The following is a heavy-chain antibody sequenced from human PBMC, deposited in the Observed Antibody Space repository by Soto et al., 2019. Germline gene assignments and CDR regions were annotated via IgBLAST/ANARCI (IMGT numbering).Heavy chain of an antibody. CDR1: GDSVSTNSAA. D-gene: IGHD3-10*01. J-gene: IGHJ6*02. V-gene: IGHV6-1*01. CDR3: ARAGPDYYYYGLDV. CDR2: TYYRSKWYN. Sequence: SQTLSLTCAVSGDSVSTNSAAWNWIRQSPSRGLEWLGRTYYRSKWYNDYAVSVKSRININADTSKNQISLQLSSVTPEDTAVYYCARAGPDYYYYGLDVWGQGTTVTVSS.